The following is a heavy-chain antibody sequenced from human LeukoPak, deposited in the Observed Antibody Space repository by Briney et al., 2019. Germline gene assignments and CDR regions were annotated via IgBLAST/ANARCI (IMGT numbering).Heavy chain of an antibody. D-gene: IGHD3-9*01. V-gene: IGHV4-34*01. CDR2: INHCGST. Sequence: PSETLSLTCAVYGDSFSGYNWGWIRQPPCKGLEWVGKINHCGSTNYNPYFKSRVTISVDTSKNQFSLKLSSVTAADTAVYYCARDRYFDWLPLDYWGQGTLVTVSS. CDR1: GDSFSGYN. CDR3: ARDRYFDWLPLDY. J-gene: IGHJ4*02.